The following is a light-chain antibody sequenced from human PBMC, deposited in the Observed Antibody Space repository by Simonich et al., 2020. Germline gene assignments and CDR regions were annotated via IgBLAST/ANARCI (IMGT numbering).Light chain of an antibody. CDR3: QQSYSTPYT. V-gene: IGKV1-39*01. CDR1: QDISNY. CDR2: DSS. J-gene: IGKJ2*01. Sequence: DIHMTQSPSSLSASVVDRATITCQASQDISNYLNCYQHKPGKAPNIRIYDSSNLETGVPSRFSGSGSGTDFTLTISSLQPEDFATYYCQQSYSTPYTFGQGTKLEIK.